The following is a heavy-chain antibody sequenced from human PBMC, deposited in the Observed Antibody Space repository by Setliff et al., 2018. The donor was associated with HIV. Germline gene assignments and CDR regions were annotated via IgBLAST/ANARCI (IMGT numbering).Heavy chain of an antibody. J-gene: IGHJ6*03. Sequence: GESLKISCKGSGYTFTNYWIGWVRQMPGKGLECMGIIYPGDSDTRYSPSFQGQVTISADKSISTAYLQWSSLKASDTAMFYCARFVHSSGWYSSSYYYYMDVWGKGTTVTVSS. D-gene: IGHD3-22*01. CDR3: ARFVHSSGWYSSSYYYYMDV. V-gene: IGHV5-51*01. CDR1: GYTFTNYW. CDR2: IYPGDSDT.